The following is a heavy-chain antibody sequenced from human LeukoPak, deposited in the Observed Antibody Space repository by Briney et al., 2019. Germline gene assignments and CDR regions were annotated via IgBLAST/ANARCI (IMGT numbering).Heavy chain of an antibody. CDR2: ISSSSSTI. CDR3: ARISSWPYFDY. CDR1: GFTFSDYY. V-gene: IGHV3-11*04. D-gene: IGHD6-13*01. J-gene: IGHJ4*02. Sequence: GGSLRLSCAASGFTFSDYYMSWIRQAPGKGLEWVSYISSSSSTIYYADSVKGRFAISRDNAKNSLYLQMNSLRAEDTAVYYCARISSWPYFDYWGQGTLVTVSS.